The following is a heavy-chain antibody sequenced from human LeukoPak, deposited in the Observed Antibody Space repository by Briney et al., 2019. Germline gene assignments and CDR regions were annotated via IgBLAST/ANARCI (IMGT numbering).Heavy chain of an antibody. J-gene: IGHJ4*02. CDR3: ARPRPKVPAAIPFDY. D-gene: IGHD2-2*02. CDR1: GFTFSSYA. CDR2: ISYDGSNK. Sequence: PGRSLRLSCAASGFTFSSYAMHWARQAPGKGLEWVAVISYDGSNKYYADSVKGRFTISRDNSKNTLYLQMNSLRAEDTAVYYCARPRPKVPAAIPFDYWGQGTLVTVSS. V-gene: IGHV3-30-3*01.